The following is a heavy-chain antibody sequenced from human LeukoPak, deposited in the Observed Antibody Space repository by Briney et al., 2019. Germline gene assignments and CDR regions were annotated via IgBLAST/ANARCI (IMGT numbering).Heavy chain of an antibody. V-gene: IGHV3-23*01. CDR1: GFTFSNYA. Sequence: GGSLRLSCAGSGFTFSNYAMTWVRQAPGKGLKWVSAISGSGGSTYYADSVKGRFTISRDNSKNTLYLQMSSLRAEDTAVYYCAKTCGGQCYSDFDYWGQGTLVTASS. CDR2: ISGSGGST. D-gene: IGHD2-21*01. CDR3: AKTCGGQCYSDFDY. J-gene: IGHJ4*02.